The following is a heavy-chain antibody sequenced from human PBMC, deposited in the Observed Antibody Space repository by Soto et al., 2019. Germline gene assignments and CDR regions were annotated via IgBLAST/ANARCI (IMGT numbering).Heavy chain of an antibody. Sequence: GGSLRLSCAASEFTFSSYGMHWVRQAPGKGLEWVAVIWYDGSNKYYGDSVKGRFTICRDNSKNAMYLQMNSLRAEDTAVYYCARDSPANVDIVVVPAAPYYYMDVWGKGTTVTVSS. CDR2: IWYDGSNK. CDR3: ARDSPANVDIVVVPAAPYYYMDV. D-gene: IGHD2-2*03. CDR1: EFTFSSYG. V-gene: IGHV3-33*01. J-gene: IGHJ6*03.